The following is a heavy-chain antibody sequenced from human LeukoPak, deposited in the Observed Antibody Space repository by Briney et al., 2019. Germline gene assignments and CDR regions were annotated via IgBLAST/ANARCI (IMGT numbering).Heavy chain of an antibody. CDR3: TRGSIGRRDN. J-gene: IGHJ4*02. CDR2: MNPNSGNT. Sequence: ASVKVSCKASGYTFTSCDINWVRQATGQGLEWMGWMNPNSGNTGYGQSFQGRITMTRDISIGTAYMELSNLTSEDTAIYYCTRGSIGRRDNWGRGTLVTVSA. V-gene: IGHV1-8*01. CDR1: GYTFTSCD.